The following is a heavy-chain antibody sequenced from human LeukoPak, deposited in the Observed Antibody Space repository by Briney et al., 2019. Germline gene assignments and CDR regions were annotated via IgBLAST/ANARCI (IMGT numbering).Heavy chain of an antibody. V-gene: IGHV3-53*01. Sequence: GGSLRLSCAASGFTVSSNYMSWVRQAPGKGLEWVSVIYSGGSTYYADSVKGRFTISRDNAKNTLYLQMNSLRAEDTAVYYCARDPLYYYDSSGYDAFDIWGQGTMVTVSS. CDR1: GFTVSSNY. CDR2: IYSGGST. CDR3: ARDPLYYYDSSGYDAFDI. J-gene: IGHJ3*02. D-gene: IGHD3-22*01.